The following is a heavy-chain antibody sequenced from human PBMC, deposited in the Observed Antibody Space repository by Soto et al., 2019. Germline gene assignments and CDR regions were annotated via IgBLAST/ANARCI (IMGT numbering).Heavy chain of an antibody. CDR2: VNPSGGHT. CDR1: GDTFTDYY. J-gene: IGHJ4*02. Sequence: QVQLVQSGAEVKKPGASVKVSCKASGDTFTDYYIHWVRQAPGQGLEWMGTVNPSGGHTTYAQHFLGRMTMTRDTSTSPLYMGLTSLTSEDTAVYYCARGGHVMVVTAALDYWGQGTLVTVSS. V-gene: IGHV1-46*01. CDR3: ARGGHVMVVTAALDY. D-gene: IGHD2-21*02.